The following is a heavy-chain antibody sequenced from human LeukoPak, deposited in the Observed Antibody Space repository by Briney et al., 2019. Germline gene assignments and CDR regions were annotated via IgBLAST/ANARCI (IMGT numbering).Heavy chain of an antibody. V-gene: IGHV4-34*01. J-gene: IGHJ4*02. Sequence: SETLSLTCAVYGGSFSGYNWSWIRQPPGKGMGWGGEINHSGSTNYNPSLKSRVTISVDTSKNKFSLKLSAVTAADTAVYYCARTPRYCSGGSCYFYRFDYWGQGTLVTVSS. CDR3: ARTPRYCSGGSCYFYRFDY. CDR1: GGSFSGYN. D-gene: IGHD2-15*01. CDR2: INHSGST.